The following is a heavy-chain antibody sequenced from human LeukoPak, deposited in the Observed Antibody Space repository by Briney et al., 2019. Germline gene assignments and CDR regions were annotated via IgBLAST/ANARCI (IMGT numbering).Heavy chain of an antibody. CDR1: GFTFSSYA. CDR2: ISGSGGST. V-gene: IGHV3-23*01. D-gene: IGHD3-16*01. Sequence: GGSLRLSCAASGFTFSSYAMSWVRQAPGKGLEWVSAISGSGGSTYYADSVKGRFTISRDNSKNTLYLQMNSLRADDTAVHYCVKDSSWMGEYYFDYWGQGTLVTVSS. J-gene: IGHJ4*02. CDR3: VKDSSWMGEYYFDY.